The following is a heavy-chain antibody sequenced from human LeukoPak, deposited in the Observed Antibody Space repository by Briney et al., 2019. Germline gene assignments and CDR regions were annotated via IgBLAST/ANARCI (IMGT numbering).Heavy chain of an antibody. Sequence: GRSLRLSCAASGFMFSKSWMHWVRQVPGKELVWVARIYNDGSTTNYADSVKGRFTISRDNAANTLFLQMSSLRAEDTAVYYCAREKDDHGDPGPLDAWGQGDLVTVSS. CDR1: GFMFSKSW. D-gene: IGHD4-17*01. CDR3: AREKDDHGDPGPLDA. J-gene: IGHJ5*02. V-gene: IGHV3-74*01. CDR2: IYNDGSTT.